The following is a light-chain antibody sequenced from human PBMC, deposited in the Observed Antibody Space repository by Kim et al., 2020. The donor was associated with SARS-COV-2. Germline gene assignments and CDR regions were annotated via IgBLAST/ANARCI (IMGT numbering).Light chain of an antibody. CDR1: SSNIGNYY. CDR3: AAWDDSLSAV. Sequence: QSVLTQPPSASGTPGQRVTISCSGSSSNIGNYYVYWYQQLPGTAPKLLIYNNSQRPSGVPDRISGSKSGTSASLAISGLRSEDESDYYCAAWDDSLSAVFGGGTQLTVL. V-gene: IGLV1-47*02. CDR2: NNS. J-gene: IGLJ3*02.